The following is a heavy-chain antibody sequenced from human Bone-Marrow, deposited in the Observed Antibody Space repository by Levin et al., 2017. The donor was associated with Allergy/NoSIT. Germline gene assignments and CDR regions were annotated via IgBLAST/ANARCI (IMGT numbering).Heavy chain of an antibody. D-gene: IGHD3-3*01. J-gene: IGHJ4*02. V-gene: IGHV3-48*01. Sequence: TGGSLRLSCSASGFIFSNYGMNWVRQAPGKGLEWISYISHSSYTINYADSVRGRFTISRDNAQNSLYLQMDSLRAEDTAMYYCEIRYYDSSTGYYGFYFDDWGQGTRVTVSS. CDR2: ISHSSYTI. CDR1: GFIFSNYG. CDR3: EIRYYDSSTGYYGFYFDD.